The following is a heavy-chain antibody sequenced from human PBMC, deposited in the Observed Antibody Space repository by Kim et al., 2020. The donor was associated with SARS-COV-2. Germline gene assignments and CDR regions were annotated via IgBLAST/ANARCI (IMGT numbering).Heavy chain of an antibody. D-gene: IGHD5-18*01. J-gene: IGHJ6*02. Sequence: SYADAVKGRCTVSRDDSRKTMYLQMNSLRAEDTAVYYCARADADSAMDVWGQGTTVTVSS. CDR3: ARADADSAMDV. V-gene: IGHV3-33*01.